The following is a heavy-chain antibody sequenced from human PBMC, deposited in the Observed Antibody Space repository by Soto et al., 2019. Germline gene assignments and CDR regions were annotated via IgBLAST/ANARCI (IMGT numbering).Heavy chain of an antibody. Sequence: PGVSLRLSCAASGFTFSSYWMSWVRQAPGKRLEWVTNIKQDGSEKYYVYTVKGRFTISRDNAKNSLYLQMNSLRDEDTAVYFCLRDITVTTGNVGIFYYYMDVWGKGTTVTVSS. V-gene: IGHV3-7*01. CDR2: IKQDGSEK. CDR1: GFTFSSYW. D-gene: IGHD4-17*01. J-gene: IGHJ6*03. CDR3: LRDITVTTGNVGIFYYYMDV.